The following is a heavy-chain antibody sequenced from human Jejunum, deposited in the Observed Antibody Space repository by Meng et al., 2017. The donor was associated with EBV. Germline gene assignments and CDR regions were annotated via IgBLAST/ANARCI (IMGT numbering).Heavy chain of an antibody. D-gene: IGHD2-2*01. CDR1: GVSFNVGSYY. CDR3: ARRLGVVVPTASDD. J-gene: IGHJ4*02. V-gene: IGHV4-39*01. Sequence: QFQLQQSGPGLVKPSETLSLTCTVSGVSFNVGSYYWGWIHQPPGKGLEWIGSIYYSGTTTYYNPSLKSRVTISVDTSKRQFSLKLSSVTAADTAVYYCARRLGVVVPTASDDWGQGTLVTVAS. CDR2: IYYSGTTT.